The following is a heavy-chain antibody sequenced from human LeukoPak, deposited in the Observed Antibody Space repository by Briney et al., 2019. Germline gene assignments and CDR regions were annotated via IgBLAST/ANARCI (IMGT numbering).Heavy chain of an antibody. CDR2: IDQDGREK. CDR3: ARERQGSSYYDGKESFDY. CDR1: GFIVSSNY. D-gene: IGHD1-26*01. J-gene: IGHJ4*02. Sequence: GGSLRLSCAASGFIVSSNYMNWVRQVPGKGLEWVANIDQDGREKNYVESVKGRFTISRDNGKYSLYLEMNSLRAEDTAVYYCARERQGSSYYDGKESFDYWGQGTLVTVSS. V-gene: IGHV3-7*01.